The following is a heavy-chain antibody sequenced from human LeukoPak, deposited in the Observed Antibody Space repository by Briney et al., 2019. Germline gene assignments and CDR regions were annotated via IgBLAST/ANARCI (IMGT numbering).Heavy chain of an antibody. D-gene: IGHD4-11*01. V-gene: IGHV4-39*01. Sequence: SETLSLTCTVPGGSISSSSYYWGWIRQPPGKGLEWIGSIYYSGSTYYNPSLKSRVTISVDTSKNQFSLKLSSVTAADTAVYYCARVGGNYEGPLYFDYWGQGTLVTVSS. J-gene: IGHJ4*02. CDR1: GGSISSSSYY. CDR3: ARVGGNYEGPLYFDY. CDR2: IYYSGST.